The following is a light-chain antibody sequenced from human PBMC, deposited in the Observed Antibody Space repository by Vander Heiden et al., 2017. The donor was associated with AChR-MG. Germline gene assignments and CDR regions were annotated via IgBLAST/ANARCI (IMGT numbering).Light chain of an antibody. Sequence: QSVLTQPPSASGTPGQRVTSSCSGSSSNIRSNTVNWYQQLPGTAPRLLIYNNNQRPSGVPDRFSGSKSGTSASLAISGLQSEDKADYYCAAWDDSLNVLFGGGTKLTVL. J-gene: IGLJ2*01. V-gene: IGLV1-44*01. CDR2: NNN. CDR1: SSNIRSNT. CDR3: AAWDDSLNVL.